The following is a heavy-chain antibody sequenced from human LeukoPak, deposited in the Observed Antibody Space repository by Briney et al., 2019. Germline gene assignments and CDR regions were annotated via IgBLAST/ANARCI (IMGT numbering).Heavy chain of an antibody. J-gene: IGHJ5*02. V-gene: IGHV1-69*05. D-gene: IGHD2-2*01. CDR2: IIPIFGTA. CDR1: GGTFSSYA. CDR3: ARDPSIVVVPAADRPTNNWFDP. Sequence: GASVKVSCKASGGTFSSYAISWVRQAPGQGLEWMGGIIPIFGTANYAQKFQGRVTITTDESTSTAYMELSSLRSEDTAVYYCARDPSIVVVPAADRPTNNWFDPWGQGTLVTVSS.